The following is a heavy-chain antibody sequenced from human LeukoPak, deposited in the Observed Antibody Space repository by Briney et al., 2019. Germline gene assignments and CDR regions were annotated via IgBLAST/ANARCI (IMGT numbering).Heavy chain of an antibody. J-gene: IGHJ6*02. V-gene: IGHV3-33*01. CDR2: IWYDGSNK. CDR3: ARDNIIHYDSSGYNYGMDV. CDR1: GFTFSSYG. D-gene: IGHD3-22*01. Sequence: PGGSLRLSCAASGFTFSSYGMHWVRQAPGKGLEWVAVIWYDGSNKYYADSVKGRFTISRDNSKNTLYLQMNSLRAEDTAVYYCARDNIIHYDSSGYNYGMDVWGQGTTVTVSS.